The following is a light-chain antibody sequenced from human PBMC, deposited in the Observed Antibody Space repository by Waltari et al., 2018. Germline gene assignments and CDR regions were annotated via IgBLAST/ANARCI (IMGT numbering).Light chain of an antibody. CDR2: DDN. Sequence: QSALTQPASVSGSPGQSITLSCTGTSSYGGNYNLFPWYQQYPGKAPKVMIYDDNRRPSGVSDRFSGSKSGNTASLTISGVQAEDEADYYCCSYAGSYTWVFGGGTKLTVL. CDR3: CSYAGSYTWV. J-gene: IGLJ3*02. CDR1: SSYGGNYNL. V-gene: IGLV2-23*01.